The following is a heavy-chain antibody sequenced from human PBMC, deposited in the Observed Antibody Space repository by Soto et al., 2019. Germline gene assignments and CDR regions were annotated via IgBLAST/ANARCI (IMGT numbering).Heavy chain of an antibody. CDR3: TRRYNWNDNYFHP. D-gene: IGHD1-20*01. CDR2: SYYSGTT. J-gene: IGHJ5*02. Sequence: SETLYVTCTVSGASISVHSYYWTWIRQPPGKGLEWIGSSYYSGTTYFNPSLKSRATISVDTSKNQFSLRLTSVTAADTAIYHCTRRYNWNDNYFHPWGPGALVTGSP. CDR1: GASISVHSYY. V-gene: IGHV4-39*01.